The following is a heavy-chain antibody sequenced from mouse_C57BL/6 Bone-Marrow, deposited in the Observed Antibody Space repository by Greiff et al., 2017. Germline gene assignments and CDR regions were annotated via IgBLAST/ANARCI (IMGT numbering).Heavy chain of an antibody. CDR2: INPSSGYT. CDR1: GYTFTSYW. V-gene: IGHV1-7*01. D-gene: IGHD4-1*02. CDR3: ARFQLGRGRAWFAY. Sequence: VKLVESGAELAKPGASVKLSCKASGYTFTSYWMHWVKQRPGQGLEWIGYINPSSGYTKYNQKFKDKATLTADKSYSSAYMQLSSLTYEDSAVYYCARFQLGRGRAWFAYWGQGTLVTVSA. J-gene: IGHJ3*01.